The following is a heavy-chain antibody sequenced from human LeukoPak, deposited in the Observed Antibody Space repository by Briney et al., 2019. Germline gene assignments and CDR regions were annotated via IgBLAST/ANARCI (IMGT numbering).Heavy chain of an antibody. J-gene: IGHJ3*02. CDR2: ISSNGGST. Sequence: PGGSLRLSCAASGFTFSSYAMHWVRQAPGKGLEYVSAISSNGGSTYYANSVKGRFTTSRDNSKNTLYLQMGSLRAEDMAVYYCARVRHSGYVGDAFDIWGQGTMVTASS. V-gene: IGHV3-64*01. CDR3: ARVRHSGYVGDAFDI. CDR1: GFTFSSYA. D-gene: IGHD5-12*01.